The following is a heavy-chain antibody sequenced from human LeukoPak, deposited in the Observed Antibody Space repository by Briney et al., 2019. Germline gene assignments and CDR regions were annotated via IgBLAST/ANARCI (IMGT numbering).Heavy chain of an antibody. CDR3: AKGSRGSYDY. J-gene: IGHJ4*02. V-gene: IGHV3-23*01. D-gene: IGHD1-26*01. Sequence: PGGSLRLSCAASGFIFNSYAMAWVRQGPEKGLEWVSSITDSGIRTYYADSVKGRLTISRDNSKNTLFLQMNSLRAEDTAVYYCAKGSRGSYDYWGQGTLVTVSS. CDR2: ITDSGIRT. CDR1: GFIFNSYA.